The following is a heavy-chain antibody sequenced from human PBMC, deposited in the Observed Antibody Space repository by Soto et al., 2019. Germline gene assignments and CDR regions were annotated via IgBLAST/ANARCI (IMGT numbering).Heavy chain of an antibody. CDR2: IRDKANNYAT. CDR3: TRHSDGGIDY. CDR1: GFTFSGSS. J-gene: IGHJ4*02. D-gene: IGHD3-3*01. V-gene: IGHV3-73*01. Sequence: PGGSLRLSCAASGFTFSGSSMHWVRQASGKGLEWVGRIRDKANNYATAYAASVKGRFTISRDDSKNTAFLQMNSLKTEDTAVYYCTRHSDGGIDYWGQGILVTVSS.